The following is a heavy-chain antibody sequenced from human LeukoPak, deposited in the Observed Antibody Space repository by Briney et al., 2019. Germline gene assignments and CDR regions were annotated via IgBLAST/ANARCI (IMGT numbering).Heavy chain of an antibody. D-gene: IGHD3-10*01. V-gene: IGHV4-61*02. CDR1: GGSISSGSYY. CDR3: ASEASITMVRGVVDYFDY. CDR2: IYTSGST. J-gene: IGHJ4*02. Sequence: SSETLSLTCTVSGGSISSGSYYWIWIRQPAGKGLEWIGRIYTSGSTNYNPSLKSRVTISVDTSKNLFSLKQSFVTAADTAVYFCASEASITMVRGVVDYFDYWGQGTLGTVSS.